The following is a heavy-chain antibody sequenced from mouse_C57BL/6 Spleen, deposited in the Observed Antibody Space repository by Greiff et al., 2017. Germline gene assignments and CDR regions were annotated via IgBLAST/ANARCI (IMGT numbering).Heavy chain of an antibody. CDR2: IYPGDGDT. CDR3: ARKHDYSSSHMDY. D-gene: IGHD1-1*01. Sequence: QVQLQQSGAELVKPGASVKISCKASGYAFSSYWLNWVKQRPGKGLEWIGQIYPGDGDTNYNGKFKGKATLTSDKSSSTAYMQLSSLTSEDSAVYFCARKHDYSSSHMDYWGQEASVTVSS. J-gene: IGHJ4*01. CDR1: GYAFSSYW. V-gene: IGHV1-80*01.